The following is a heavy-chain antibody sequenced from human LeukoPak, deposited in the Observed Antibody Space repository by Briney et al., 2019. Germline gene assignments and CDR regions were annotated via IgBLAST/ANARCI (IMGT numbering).Heavy chain of an antibody. CDR2: MNPNSGNT. V-gene: IGHV1-8*01. D-gene: IGHD3-3*01. J-gene: IGHJ5*02. CDR3: ARDHDTYYDFWSGYPRGFDP. Sequence: ASVKVSCKASGYTFTSYDINWVRQATGQGLEWMGWMNPNSGNTGYAQKFQGRVTMTRNTSISTAYMELSSLRSEDTAVYYCARDHDTYYDFWSGYPRGFDPWGQGTLVTVSS. CDR1: GYTFTSYD.